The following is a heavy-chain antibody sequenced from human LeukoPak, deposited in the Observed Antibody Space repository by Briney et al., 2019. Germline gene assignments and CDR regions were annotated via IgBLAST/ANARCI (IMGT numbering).Heavy chain of an antibody. D-gene: IGHD4-17*01. CDR3: ARDRTDYGSFDI. CDR1: GGSISSGGYY. CDR2: LSHTSSYT. Sequence: LSLTCTVSGGSISSGGYYWSWIRQHPGKGLEWVSYLSHTSSYTNYADSVKGRFTISRDNAKNSLYLQMNSLRAEDTALYYCARDRTDYGSFDIWGQGTMVTVSS. J-gene: IGHJ3*02. V-gene: IGHV3-11*06.